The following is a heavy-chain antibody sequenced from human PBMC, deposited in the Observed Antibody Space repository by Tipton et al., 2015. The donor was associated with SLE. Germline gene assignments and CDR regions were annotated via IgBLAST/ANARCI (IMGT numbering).Heavy chain of an antibody. CDR2: IIGRGGSI. V-gene: IGHV3-23*04. CDR1: GFTFNTYA. D-gene: IGHD5-12*01. CDR3: AKDLEYSGYDAFDI. Sequence: QLVQSGGGLVQPGGSLRLSCAVSGFTFNTYAMSWVRQAPGKGLEWVSSIIGRGGSIYYADSVKGRFTISRDNSKNTLNLQMNSLRVEDTAVYYCAKDLEYSGYDAFDIWGQGTMVTVSS. J-gene: IGHJ3*02.